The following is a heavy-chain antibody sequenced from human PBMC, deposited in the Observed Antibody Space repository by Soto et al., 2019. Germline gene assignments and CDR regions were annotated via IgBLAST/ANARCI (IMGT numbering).Heavy chain of an antibody. CDR3: ARVNCSSTSCYSSSFSPHNWFDP. V-gene: IGHV1-18*01. Sequence: ASVKVSCKASGYTFTSYGISWVRQAPGQGLEWMGWISAYNGNTNYAQKLQGRVTMTTDTSTSTAYMELRSLRSDDTAVYYCARVNCSSTSCYSSSFSPHNWFDPWGQGTLVTVSS. CDR1: GYTFTSYG. D-gene: IGHD2-2*02. CDR2: ISAYNGNT. J-gene: IGHJ5*02.